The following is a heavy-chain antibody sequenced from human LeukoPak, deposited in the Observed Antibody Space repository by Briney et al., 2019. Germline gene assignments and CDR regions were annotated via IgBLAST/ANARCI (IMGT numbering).Heavy chain of an antibody. J-gene: IGHJ4*02. CDR2: IYHSGST. CDR1: GYSISSGHY. V-gene: IGHV4-38-2*02. Sequence: PSETLSLTCTVSGYSISSGHYWGWIRQPPGKGLEWIGSIYHSGSTYYNPSLKRRVTISVDTSKNQFSLKLSSVTAADTAVYYCARESRKLEIDYGGQGTLVTVSS. CDR3: ARESRKLEIDY. D-gene: IGHD1-14*01.